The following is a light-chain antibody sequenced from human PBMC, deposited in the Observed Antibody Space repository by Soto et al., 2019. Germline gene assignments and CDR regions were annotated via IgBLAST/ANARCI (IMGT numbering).Light chain of an antibody. Sequence: QSALTQPASVSGSPGQSITISCTGTSSDVGGYNYVSWYQPYPGKAPKLMIYEVNNRPSGVSNRFSGSQSGNTASLTISGLQAEDEADYYCTSYTSNTTLVFGTGTKLTVL. CDR3: TSYTSNTTLV. CDR1: SSDVGGYNY. J-gene: IGLJ1*01. CDR2: EVN. V-gene: IGLV2-14*01.